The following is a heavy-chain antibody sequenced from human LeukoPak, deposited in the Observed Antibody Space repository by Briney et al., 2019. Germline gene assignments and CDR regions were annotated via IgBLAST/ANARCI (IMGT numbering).Heavy chain of an antibody. Sequence: PSETLSLTCSVSGGSISSSSYYWGWIRQPPGKGLEWIGSIYYSGNTYYNPSLKSRVTISVDTSKNQFSLKLTSVTAADTAVYYCGRQDVVEATGGFYWGQGTLVTVSS. CDR1: GGSISSSSYY. V-gene: IGHV4-39*01. CDR3: GRQDVVEATGGFY. D-gene: IGHD1-26*01. CDR2: IYYSGNT. J-gene: IGHJ4*02.